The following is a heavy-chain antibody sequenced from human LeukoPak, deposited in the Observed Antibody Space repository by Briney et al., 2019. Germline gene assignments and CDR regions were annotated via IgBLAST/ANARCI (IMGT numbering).Heavy chain of an antibody. CDR3: ARGGRYNILTGFRRDRHDAFDI. CDR2: INPSGSST. J-gene: IGHJ3*02. Sequence: ASVKVSRKASGYSFTSHYMHWVRQAPGQGLEWLGLINPSGSSTLYAQKFQGRVTMTRDMSTTTDYMELSSLRSEDTAVYYCARGGRYNILTGFRRDRHDAFDIWGQGTLVTVSS. CDR1: GYSFTSHY. V-gene: IGHV1-46*01. D-gene: IGHD3-9*01.